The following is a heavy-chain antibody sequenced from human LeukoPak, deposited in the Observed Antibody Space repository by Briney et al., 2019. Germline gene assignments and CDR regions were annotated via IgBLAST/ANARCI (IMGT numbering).Heavy chain of an antibody. CDR1: GYTFTSYA. D-gene: IGHD2-15*01. CDR2: INTNTGNP. CDR3: ARGRVAATPDCYYYMDV. V-gene: IGHV7-4-1*02. J-gene: IGHJ6*03. Sequence: ASVKVSCKASGYTFTSYAMNWVRQAPGQGLEWMGWINTNTGNPTYAQGFTGRFVFSLDTSVSTAYLQISSLKAEDTAVYYCARGRVAATPDCYYYMDVWGKGTTVTVSS.